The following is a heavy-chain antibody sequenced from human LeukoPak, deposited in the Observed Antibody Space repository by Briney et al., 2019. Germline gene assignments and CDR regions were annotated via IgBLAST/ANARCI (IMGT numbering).Heavy chain of an antibody. J-gene: IGHJ3*02. CDR2: IKSKTDGGTR. V-gene: IGHV3-15*07. CDR1: GFTFSNAW. CDR3: TTDSSSWYNAFDI. D-gene: IGHD6-13*01. Sequence: GGSLRLSCAASGFTFSNAWMDWVRQAPGKGLGWVGRIKSKTDGGTRDYAAPVKGRFAISRDDSKNTLYLQMNSLKTEDTAVYFCTTDSSSWYNAFDIWGQGTMVTVSS.